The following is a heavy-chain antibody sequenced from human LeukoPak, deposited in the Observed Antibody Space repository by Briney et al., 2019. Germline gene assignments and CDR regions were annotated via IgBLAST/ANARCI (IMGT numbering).Heavy chain of an antibody. D-gene: IGHD3-22*01. J-gene: IGHJ4*02. CDR2: ISSSSSYI. CDR3: ARVRAYYYDSSGYPFDY. CDR1: GFTFSSYS. Sequence: KPGGSLRLSCAASGFTFSSYSMNWVRQAPGKGLEWVSSISSSSSYIYYADSVKGRFTISRDNAKNSLYLQMNSLRAEDTAVYYCARVRAYYYDSSGYPFDYWGQGTLVTVSS. V-gene: IGHV3-21*01.